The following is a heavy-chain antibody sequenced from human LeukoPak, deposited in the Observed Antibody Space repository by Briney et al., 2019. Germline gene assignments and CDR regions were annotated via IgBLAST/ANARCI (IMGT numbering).Heavy chain of an antibody. V-gene: IGHV1-46*01. Sequence: ASVKVSCKASGYTFTSYYMHWVRQAPGQGLEWMGIINPSGGSTSYAQKFQGRVTMTRDTSTSTVYMELSSLRSEDTAVYYCARNGDAVGAGGLFDPWGQGTLVTVSS. CDR2: INPSGGST. CDR1: GYTFTSYY. CDR3: ARNGDAVGAGGLFDP. D-gene: IGHD1-26*01. J-gene: IGHJ5*02.